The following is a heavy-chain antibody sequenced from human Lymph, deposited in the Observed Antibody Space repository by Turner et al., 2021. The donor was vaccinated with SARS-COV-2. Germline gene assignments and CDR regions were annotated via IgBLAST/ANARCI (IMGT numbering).Heavy chain of an antibody. D-gene: IGHD1-26*01. CDR3: ARGSGSYLSAFDI. CDR1: GFTFSTYA. V-gene: IGHV3-30*04. CDR2: ISYDGFNK. Sequence: QVQLVESGGGVVQPGRSLRLSCAASGFTFSTYAIHWVRQAPGKGLEWVAVISYDGFNKYYSDSEKGQFTISRDNSKNTLYLQMSSLRAEDTAVYYCARGSGSYLSAFDIWGQGTMVTVSS. J-gene: IGHJ3*02.